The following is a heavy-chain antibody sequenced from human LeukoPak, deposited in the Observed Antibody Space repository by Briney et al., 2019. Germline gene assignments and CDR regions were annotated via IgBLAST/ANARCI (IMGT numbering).Heavy chain of an antibody. Sequence: GGSLRLSCAASGFTFSSYSMNWVRQAPGKGLEWVSYISSSSSTIYYADSVKGRFTISRDNAKNTLYLQMNSLRAEDTAVYYCAREEYYYGSGSYSDNWFDPWGQGTLVTVSS. CDR1: GFTFSSYS. CDR3: AREEYYYGSGSYSDNWFDP. V-gene: IGHV3-48*04. CDR2: ISSSSSTI. J-gene: IGHJ5*02. D-gene: IGHD3-10*01.